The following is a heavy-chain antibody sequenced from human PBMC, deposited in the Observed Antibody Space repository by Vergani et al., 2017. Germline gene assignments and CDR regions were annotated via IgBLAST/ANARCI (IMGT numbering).Heavy chain of an antibody. D-gene: IGHD6-6*01. CDR2: IKQDGSEK. J-gene: IGHJ6*02. CDR1: GFTFSSYW. V-gene: IGHV3-7*03. CDR3: AKGSSSSSYYYYGMDV. Sequence: EVQLVESGGGLVQPGGSLRLSCAASGFTFSSYWMSWVRQAPGKGLEWVANIKQDGSEKYYVDSVKGRFTISRDNAKNSLYLQMNSLRAEDTALYYCAKGSSSSSYYYYGMDVWGQGTTVTVSS.